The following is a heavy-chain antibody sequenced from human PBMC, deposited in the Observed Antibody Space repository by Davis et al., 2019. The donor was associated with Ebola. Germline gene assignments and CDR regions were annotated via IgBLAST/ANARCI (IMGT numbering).Heavy chain of an antibody. CDR3: ARVGGYSSSFWVFDY. Sequence: GESLKISCAASGFTFSSYEMNWVRQAPGKGLEWVAVIWYDGSNKYYADSVKGRFTISRDNSKNTLYLQMNSLRAEDTAVYYCARVGGYSSSFWVFDYWGQGTLVTVSS. CDR2: IWYDGSNK. V-gene: IGHV3-33*08. CDR1: GFTFSSYE. J-gene: IGHJ4*02. D-gene: IGHD6-6*01.